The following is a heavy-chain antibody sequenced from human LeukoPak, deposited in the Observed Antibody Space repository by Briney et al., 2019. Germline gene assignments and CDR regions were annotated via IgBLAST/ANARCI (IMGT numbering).Heavy chain of an antibody. CDR1: GFTFSSYW. J-gene: IGHJ4*02. Sequence: GSLRLSCAASGFTFSSYWMHWVRQAPGKGLVWVSRINSDGSSTSYADSVKGRFTISRDNAKNTLYLQMNSLRAEDTAVYYCALSRYDYVWGSYRYDYWGQGTLVTVSS. CDR2: INSDGSST. CDR3: ALSRYDYVWGSYRYDY. D-gene: IGHD3-16*02. V-gene: IGHV3-74*01.